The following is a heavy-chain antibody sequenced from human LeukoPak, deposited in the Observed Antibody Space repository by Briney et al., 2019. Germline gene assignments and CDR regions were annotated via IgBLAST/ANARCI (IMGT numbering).Heavy chain of an antibody. CDR1: GFTFSSYS. V-gene: IGHV3-7*03. Sequence: GGSLRLSCAASGFTFSSYSMNWVRQAPGKGLEWVANIKQDGSEKYYVDSVKGRFTISRDNAKKSLYLHINSLRTEDTAVYYCATKSGTYYNYWGRGSLVTVSS. D-gene: IGHD1-26*01. CDR3: ATKSGTYYNY. CDR2: IKQDGSEK. J-gene: IGHJ4*02.